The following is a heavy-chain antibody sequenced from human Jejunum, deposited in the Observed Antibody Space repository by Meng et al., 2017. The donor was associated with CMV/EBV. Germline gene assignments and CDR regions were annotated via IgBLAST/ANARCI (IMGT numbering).Heavy chain of an antibody. CDR1: GGSLICPNC. V-gene: IGHV4/OR15-8*02. Sequence: LSLTCVVSGGSLICPNCWHWVRHPPGGGLESIADIFHSGPTNYTPSLKRRVTISIDNSKNPFSLKLTSMTAAATAVYFCGAPPAGYWGQGILVTVSS. CDR2: IFHSGPT. J-gene: IGHJ4*02. CDR3: GAPPAGY.